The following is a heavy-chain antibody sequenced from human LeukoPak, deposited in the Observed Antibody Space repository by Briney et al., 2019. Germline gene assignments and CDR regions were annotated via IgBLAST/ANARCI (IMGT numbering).Heavy chain of an antibody. V-gene: IGHV3-13*01. Sequence: GGSLRLTCADSGFTFSSYDIHWVRQGTGKGLEWVSAIDTTGDTYYPGSVKGRFTISRENAKSSLYLQMNSLRAGDTAVYYCARALTARSGGYDAFDIWGQGTMVTVSS. CDR2: IDTTGDT. D-gene: IGHD6-25*01. CDR3: ARALTARSGGYDAFDI. J-gene: IGHJ3*02. CDR1: GFTFSSYD.